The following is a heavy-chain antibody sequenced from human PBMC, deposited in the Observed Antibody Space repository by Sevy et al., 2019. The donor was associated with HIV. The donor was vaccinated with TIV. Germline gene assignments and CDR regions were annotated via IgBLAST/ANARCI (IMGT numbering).Heavy chain of an antibody. CDR2: IYYSGST. D-gene: IGHD3-3*01. Sequence: SETLSLTCTVSGGSISSSSYYWGWIRQPPGKGLEWIGSIYYSGSTYYNPSLKSRVTISVDTSKNQFSLKLGSVTAADTAVYYCARQGSPDDFWSGYYTGPDWFDPWGQGTLVTVSS. J-gene: IGHJ5*02. V-gene: IGHV4-39*01. CDR3: ARQGSPDDFWSGYYTGPDWFDP. CDR1: GGSISSSSYY.